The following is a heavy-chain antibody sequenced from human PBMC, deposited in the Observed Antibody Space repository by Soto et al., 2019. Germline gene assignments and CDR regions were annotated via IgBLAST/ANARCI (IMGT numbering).Heavy chain of an antibody. D-gene: IGHD3-10*01. V-gene: IGHV4-59*06. CDR1: GGSFNNYC. CDR2: VYYSGAT. CDR3: ARCNGGDTFDI. J-gene: IGHJ3*02. Sequence: QVRLQQWGAGLVRPSETLSLTCAVYGGSFNNYCWSWIRQPPGKGLEWIGYVYYSGATHYNPSLKSRLTISLDTSKKQISLNLNSVTAADTAVYYCARCNGGDTFDIWGQGTVVTVSS.